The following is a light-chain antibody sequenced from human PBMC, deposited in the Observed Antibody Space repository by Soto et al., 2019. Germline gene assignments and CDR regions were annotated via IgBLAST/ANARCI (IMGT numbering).Light chain of an antibody. CDR3: QQYTTYSPFT. CDR1: QSLSGW. CDR2: KAS. J-gene: IGKJ3*01. Sequence: DIPMTQSPSTLSASVGDRVTITCRASQSLSGWLAWYQQKPGRAPKLLIYKASSLESGVPSRFSGSGSGTEFTLTISSLQPDDFATYYCQQYTTYSPFTFGPGTKVDIK. V-gene: IGKV1-5*03.